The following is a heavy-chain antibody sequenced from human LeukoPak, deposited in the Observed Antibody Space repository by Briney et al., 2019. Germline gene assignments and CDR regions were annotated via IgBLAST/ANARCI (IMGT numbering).Heavy chain of an antibody. V-gene: IGHV4-61*08. J-gene: IGHJ6*02. CDR3: ARDLSIYGMDV. CDR2: IYYSGST. CDR1: GGSISSGGYY. Sequence: SETLSLTCTVSGGSISSGGYYWSWIRQPPGKGLEWIGYIYYSGSTNYNPSLKSRVTISVDTSKNQFSLKLSSVTAADTAVYCCARDLSIYGMDVWGQGTTVTVSS. D-gene: IGHD2/OR15-2a*01.